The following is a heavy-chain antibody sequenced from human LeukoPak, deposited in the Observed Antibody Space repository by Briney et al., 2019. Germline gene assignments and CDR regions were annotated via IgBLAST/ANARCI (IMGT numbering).Heavy chain of an antibody. CDR2: IIPILGIA. Sequence: SVKVSCKASGYTFTSYGISWVRQAPGQGLEWMGRIIPILGIANYAQKFQGRVTITADKSTSTAYMELSSLRSEDTAVYYCARGRLVPGAEYFQHWGQGTLVTVSS. V-gene: IGHV1-69*04. D-gene: IGHD2-21*01. J-gene: IGHJ1*01. CDR3: ARGRLVPGAEYFQH. CDR1: GYTFTSYG.